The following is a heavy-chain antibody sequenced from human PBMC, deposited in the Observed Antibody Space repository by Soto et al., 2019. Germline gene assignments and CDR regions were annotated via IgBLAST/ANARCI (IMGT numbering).Heavy chain of an antibody. CDR1: GFTFSSYA. V-gene: IGHV3-30-3*01. CDR3: ARDPRSITGTTGFDY. D-gene: IGHD1-7*01. CDR2: ISYDGSNK. J-gene: IGHJ4*01. Sequence: QVQLVESGGGVVQPGRSLRLSCAASGFTFSSYAMHWVRQAPGKGLEWVAVISYDGSNKYYADSVKGRFTISRDNSKNTLYLQMNSLRAEDTAVYYCARDPRSITGTTGFDYWGHGTLVTVSS.